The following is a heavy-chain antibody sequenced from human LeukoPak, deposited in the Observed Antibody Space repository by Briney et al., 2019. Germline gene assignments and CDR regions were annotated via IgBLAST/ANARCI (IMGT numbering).Heavy chain of an antibody. V-gene: IGHV3-20*04. CDR1: GFTFDDYG. Sequence: GGSLRLSCAASGFTFDDYGMSWVRQAPGKGLEWVSGINWNGGSTGYADSVKGRFTIPRDNAKNSLYLQMNSLRAEDTALYYCARDDPRYDNSAYDYWGQGTLVTVSS. CDR2: INWNGGST. J-gene: IGHJ4*02. D-gene: IGHD3-22*01. CDR3: ARDDPRYDNSAYDY.